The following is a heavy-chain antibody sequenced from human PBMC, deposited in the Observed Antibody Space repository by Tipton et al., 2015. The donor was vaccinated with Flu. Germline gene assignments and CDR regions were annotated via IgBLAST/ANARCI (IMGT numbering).Heavy chain of an antibody. J-gene: IGHJ4*02. Sequence: LRLSCTVSGGSISSYYWSWIRQPPGKGLEWIGYIYYSGSTNYNPSLKSRVTISVDTSKNQFSLKLSFVTAADTAVYYCASLSSSWGYFDYWGQGTLVTVSS. CDR1: GGSISSYY. V-gene: IGHV4-59*08. D-gene: IGHD6-13*01. CDR3: ASLSSSWGYFDY. CDR2: IYYSGST.